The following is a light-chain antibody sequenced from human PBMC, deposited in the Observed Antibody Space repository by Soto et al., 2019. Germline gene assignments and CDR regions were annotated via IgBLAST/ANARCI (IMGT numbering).Light chain of an antibody. CDR2: EGT. J-gene: IGLJ3*02. CDR3: CSYADTSTFWVV. V-gene: IGLV2-23*03. Sequence: QSVLTQPASVSGSPGQSITISCSGTSSDFGGYNVVSWYQQHPGKAPKLIIYEGTKRPSGVSNRFSGSKSGNAASLTISGLQTEDEAYYYCCSYADTSTFWVVFGGGTKLTVL. CDR1: SSDFGGYNV.